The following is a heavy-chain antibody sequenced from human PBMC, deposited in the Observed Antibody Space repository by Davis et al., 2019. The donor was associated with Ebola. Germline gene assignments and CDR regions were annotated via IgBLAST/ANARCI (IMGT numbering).Heavy chain of an antibody. V-gene: IGHV3-66*04. Sequence: PGGSLRLSCAASGFSVSSYYMTWVRQAPGKGLEWVSIIYSGGSTNYGESVRDRFTISRDTSKKTLYLQMNSLRVEDTAMYYCSRQFSKSYGDAFDIWGQGTMVTVSS. CDR3: SRQFSKSYGDAFDI. CDR2: IYSGGST. D-gene: IGHD1-26*01. CDR1: GFSVSSYY. J-gene: IGHJ3*02.